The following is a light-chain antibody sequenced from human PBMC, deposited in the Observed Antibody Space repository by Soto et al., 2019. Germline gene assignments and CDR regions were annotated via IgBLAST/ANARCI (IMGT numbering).Light chain of an antibody. V-gene: IGKV3-20*01. J-gene: IGKJ5*01. CDR3: QQYGSSPT. Sequence: EIVLTQSPGTLSLSPGERATLSCRASQCVSNNYLAWYQRKPGQAPRRLIYGASSRATGIPDRFSGSGSGTDFTLTISSLEPEDFAVYYCQQYGSSPTFGEGTRLEI. CDR2: GAS. CDR1: QCVSNNY.